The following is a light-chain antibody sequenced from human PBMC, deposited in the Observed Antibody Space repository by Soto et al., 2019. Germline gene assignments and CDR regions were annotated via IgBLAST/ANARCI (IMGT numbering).Light chain of an antibody. Sequence: EIVLTQSPATLSLSPGETATLFCRASQSVGSYLAWYQQKPGQAPRLLIYGISERATGIPARFSGSGSGTDFSLTISSLEPEDSAVYYCQQRSNWPRVTFGPGTKVDIK. CDR1: QSVGSY. J-gene: IGKJ3*01. V-gene: IGKV3-11*01. CDR3: QQRSNWPRVT. CDR2: GIS.